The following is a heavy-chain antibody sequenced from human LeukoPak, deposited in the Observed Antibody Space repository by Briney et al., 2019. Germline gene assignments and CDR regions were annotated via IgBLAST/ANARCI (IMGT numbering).Heavy chain of an antibody. D-gene: IGHD6-6*01. V-gene: IGHV3-53*01. CDR2: IYSGGST. CDR3: ARGTIARLGPFDC. J-gene: IGHJ4*02. Sequence: GGSLRLSCAASGFTVSSDYMSWVRQAPGKGLEWVSDIYSGGSTFYADPVKGRFTISRDNSKNTLHLQMNSLRVEDTAIYYCARGTIARLGPFDCWGQGTLVIVSS. CDR1: GFTVSSDY.